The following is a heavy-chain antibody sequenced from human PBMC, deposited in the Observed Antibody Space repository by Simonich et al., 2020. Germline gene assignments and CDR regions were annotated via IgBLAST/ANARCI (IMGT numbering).Heavy chain of an antibody. Sequence: QVQLQESGPGLVKPSETLSLTCTVSVGSISSYYWSWIRQPPGKGLEWIGYIYYRGRTNYNPPLKSRVTISVDTSKNQFSLKLSSVTAADTAVYYCARHDRWLQFYFDYWGQGTLVTVSS. V-gene: IGHV4-59*08. CDR1: VGSISSYY. CDR3: ARHDRWLQFYFDY. CDR2: IYYRGRT. D-gene: IGHD5-12*01. J-gene: IGHJ4*02.